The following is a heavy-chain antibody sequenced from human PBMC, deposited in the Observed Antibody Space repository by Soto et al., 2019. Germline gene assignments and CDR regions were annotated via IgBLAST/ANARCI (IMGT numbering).Heavy chain of an antibody. CDR2: ISYDGSNK. CDR3: ARDDWLDY. V-gene: IGHV3-30-3*01. J-gene: IGHJ4*02. CDR1: GFTFSSYA. D-gene: IGHD3-9*01. Sequence: GGSLRLSCAASGFTFSSYAMHWVRQAPGKGLEWVAVISYDGSNKYYADSVKGRFTISRDNSKNTLYLQMNSLRAEDTVVYYCARDDWLDYWGQGTLVTVSS.